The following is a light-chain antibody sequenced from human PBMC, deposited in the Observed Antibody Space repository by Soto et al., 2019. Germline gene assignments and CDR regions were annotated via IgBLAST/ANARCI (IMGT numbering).Light chain of an antibody. J-gene: IGKJ1*01. CDR2: AAS. CDR1: QSISSY. Sequence: DIQMTQSPSSLSASVGDRVTITCRASQSISSYLNWYQQKPGKVPKLLIYAASSLQGGVPSRFSGSGSGTDFTLTISSLQPEGFATYYCQQSFSAPWTFGQGTKVDIK. CDR3: QQSFSAPWT. V-gene: IGKV1-39*01.